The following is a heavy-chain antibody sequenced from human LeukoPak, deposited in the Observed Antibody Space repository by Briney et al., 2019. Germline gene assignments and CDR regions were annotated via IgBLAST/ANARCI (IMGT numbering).Heavy chain of an antibody. J-gene: IGHJ3*02. V-gene: IGHV4-34*01. CDR1: GGSFSGYY. Sequence: KPSETLSLTCAVYGGSFSGYYWSWIRQPPGKGLEWIGEINHSGSTNYNPSLKSRVTISVDTSKNQFSLKLSSVTAADTALYYCARGSRLRIVVVPDALRSNAFDIWGQGTMVTVSS. CDR3: ARGSRLRIVVVPDALRSNAFDI. CDR2: INHSGST. D-gene: IGHD2-2*02.